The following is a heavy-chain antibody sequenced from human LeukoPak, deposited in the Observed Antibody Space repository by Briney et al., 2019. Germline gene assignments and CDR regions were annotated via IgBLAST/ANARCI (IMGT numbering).Heavy chain of an antibody. D-gene: IGHD2-2*01. Sequence: PGGSLRLSCAASGFTFSSYAMSWVRQAPGKGLEWVSAISGSGGSTYYADSVKGRFTISRDNSKNTLYLQMNSLRAEDTAVYYCAKDLTEYCSSTSRKWGVFDYWGQGTLVTVSS. CDR3: AKDLTEYCSSTSRKWGVFDY. J-gene: IGHJ4*02. CDR1: GFTFSSYA. CDR2: ISGSGGST. V-gene: IGHV3-23*01.